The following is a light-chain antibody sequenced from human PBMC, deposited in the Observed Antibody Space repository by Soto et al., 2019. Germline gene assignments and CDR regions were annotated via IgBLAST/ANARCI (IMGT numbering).Light chain of an antibody. Sequence: QSALTQPASVSGSPGQSITIYCTGTSSDVGNYNLVSWYQQHPGKAPKLMIYDVSKRPSGVSNRFSGSKSGDTASLTISGLQADDEADYYCCSYAGDSYVFGTGTKVTVL. CDR3: CSYAGDSYV. CDR2: DVS. J-gene: IGLJ1*01. CDR1: SSDVGNYNL. V-gene: IGLV2-23*02.